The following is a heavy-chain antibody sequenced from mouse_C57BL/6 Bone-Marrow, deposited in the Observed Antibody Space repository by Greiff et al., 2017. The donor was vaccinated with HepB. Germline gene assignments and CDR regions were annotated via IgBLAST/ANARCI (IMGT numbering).Heavy chain of an antibody. V-gene: IGHV1-26*01. Sequence: VQLQQSGPELVKPGASVKISCKASGYTFTDYYMNWVKQSHGKSLEWIGDINPNNGGTSYNQKFKGKATLTVDKSSSTAYMELRSLTSEDSAVYYCAKEKIYYGNYNVYYYAMDYWGQGTSVTVSS. J-gene: IGHJ4*01. CDR3: AKEKIYYGNYNVYYYAMDY. CDR1: GYTFTDYY. CDR2: INPNNGGT. D-gene: IGHD2-1*01.